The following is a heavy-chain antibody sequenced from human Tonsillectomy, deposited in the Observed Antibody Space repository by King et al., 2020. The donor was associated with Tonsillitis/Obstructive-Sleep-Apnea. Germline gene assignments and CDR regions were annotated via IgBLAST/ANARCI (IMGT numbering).Heavy chain of an antibody. J-gene: IGHJ5*02. CDR3: ARELSIIEILNWFDP. D-gene: IGHD3-10*01. CDR2: INTNTGNP. Sequence: QLVQSGSELKKPGASVKGSCKASGYTFTSHAINWVRQAPGQGLQWRGWINTNTGNPTYAQGFTGRFVFSLDTSVSTAYLQISSLKTEDTAVYYCARELSIIEILNWFDPWGQGTLVTVPS. CDR1: GYTFTSHA. V-gene: IGHV7-4-1*02.